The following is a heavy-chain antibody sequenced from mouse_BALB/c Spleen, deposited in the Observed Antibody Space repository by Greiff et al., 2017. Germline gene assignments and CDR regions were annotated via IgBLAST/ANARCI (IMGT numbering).Heavy chain of an antibody. CDR2: ISTYYGDA. CDR3: ARVGYYEAWFAY. J-gene: IGHJ3*01. D-gene: IGHD2-3*01. CDR1: GYTFTDYA. Sequence: VQLQQSGAELVRPGVSVKISCKGSGYTFTDYAMHWVKQSHAQSLEWIGVISTYYGDASYNQKFKGKATMTVDKSSSTAYMELARLTSEDSAIYYCARVGYYEAWFAYWGQGTLVTVSA. V-gene: IGHV1S137*01.